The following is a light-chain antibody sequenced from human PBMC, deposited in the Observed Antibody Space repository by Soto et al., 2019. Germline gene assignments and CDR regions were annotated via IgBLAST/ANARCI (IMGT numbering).Light chain of an antibody. CDR2: DAA. CDR3: QQYDTLSFT. J-gene: IGKJ3*01. Sequence: DIQMTQSPSSLSASVGDRVAITCQASHDISNYLNWYQQKLWKAPKLLIYDAANLEPGVPSRFSGSGSGTKFIFTIISLQPEDIAKYYFQQYDTLSFTFGPGTQVDL. V-gene: IGKV1-33*01. CDR1: HDISNY.